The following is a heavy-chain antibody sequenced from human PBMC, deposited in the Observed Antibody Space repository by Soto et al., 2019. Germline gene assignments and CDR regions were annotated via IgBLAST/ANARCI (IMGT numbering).Heavy chain of an antibody. CDR1: GFTFSSYA. Sequence: XVSLRLSCAASGFTFSSYAMHWVRQAPGKGLEWVAVISYDGSNKYYADSVKGRFTISRDNSKNTLYLQMNSLRAEDTAVYYCARIYDSSGYYFYYYYYYGMDVWGQGTTVTVSS. J-gene: IGHJ6*02. CDR2: ISYDGSNK. V-gene: IGHV3-30-3*01. CDR3: ARIYDSSGYYFYYYYYYGMDV. D-gene: IGHD3-22*01.